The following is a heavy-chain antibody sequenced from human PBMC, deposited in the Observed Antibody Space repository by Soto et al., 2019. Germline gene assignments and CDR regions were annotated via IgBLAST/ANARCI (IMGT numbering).Heavy chain of an antibody. D-gene: IGHD3-3*01. CDR1: GGSISRSNYY. V-gene: IGHV4-30-4*01. J-gene: IGHJ4*02. CDR2: IHYSGLT. CDR3: AGRPVLYYFDY. Sequence: QVQLQESGPGLVKPSQTLSLTCTVSGGSISRSNYYWGWIRQPPGKGLEWIGYIHYSGLTYYNPSLNSRVTLPIDTPKNQFSPKLTTVTAADTAVYYCAGRPVLYYFDYWGQGTLVTVSS.